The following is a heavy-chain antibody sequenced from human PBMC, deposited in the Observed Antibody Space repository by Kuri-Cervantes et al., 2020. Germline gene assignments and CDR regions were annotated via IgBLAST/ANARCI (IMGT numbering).Heavy chain of an antibody. CDR3: ARGTNSYWGSYRRAFDI. Sequence: ESLKISCVVSGYSISSGLYWGWIRQPPGKGLEWIGCIYGSGTTSYNASLQSRVTISVDMSKNQFSLKLSSVTAADTAVYYCARGTNSYWGSYRRAFDIWGQGTMVTVSS. CDR2: IYGSGTT. D-gene: IGHD3-16*02. CDR1: GYSISSGLY. V-gene: IGHV4-38-2*01. J-gene: IGHJ3*02.